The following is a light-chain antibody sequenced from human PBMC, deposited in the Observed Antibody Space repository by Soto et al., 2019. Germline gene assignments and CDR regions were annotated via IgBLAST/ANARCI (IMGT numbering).Light chain of an antibody. Sequence: EIVLTQSPATLSVSPGERVTLSCRASQSVSDNLAWYQQKPGQAPRLLIYGASIRATDIPARFSGSGSGTEFSLTISRLEPEDFAVYYCQQYVRSPWTFGQGTKVDI. CDR3: QQYVRSPWT. CDR2: GAS. J-gene: IGKJ1*01. V-gene: IGKV3D-15*01. CDR1: QSVSDN.